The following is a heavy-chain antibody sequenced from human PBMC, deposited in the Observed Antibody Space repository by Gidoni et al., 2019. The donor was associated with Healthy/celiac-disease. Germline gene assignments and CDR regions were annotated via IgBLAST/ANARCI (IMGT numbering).Heavy chain of an antibody. J-gene: IGHJ4*02. CDR3: ARFIAAAGHFDY. V-gene: IGHV4-59*08. CDR2: IYYSGST. Sequence: QVQLQESGPGLVKPSETLSLTCTASGGSISSYYWSWIRQPPGKGLEWIGYIYYSGSTNYNPSLKSRVTISVDTSKNQFSLKLSSVTAADTAVYYCARFIAAAGHFDYWGQGTLVTVSS. D-gene: IGHD6-13*01. CDR1: GGSISSYY.